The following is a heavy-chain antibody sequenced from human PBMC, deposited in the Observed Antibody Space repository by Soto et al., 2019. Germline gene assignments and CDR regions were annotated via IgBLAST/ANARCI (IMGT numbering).Heavy chain of an antibody. J-gene: IGHJ5*02. D-gene: IGHD3-22*01. CDR2: IYYSEST. Sequence: PSETLSLTCTVSGGSISTSSYYWGWIRQPPGKGLEWIGTIYYSESTYYNPSLKSRVTISVDTSKNQFSLKLSSVTAADTAVYYCALYRGDNSGNWFDPWGQGTLVTVSS. CDR1: GGSISTSSYY. V-gene: IGHV4-39*01. CDR3: ALYRGDNSGNWFDP.